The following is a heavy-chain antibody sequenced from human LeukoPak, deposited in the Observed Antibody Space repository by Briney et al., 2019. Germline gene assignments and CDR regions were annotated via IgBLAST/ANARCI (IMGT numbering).Heavy chain of an antibody. CDR3: ARESIAAAGTFDY. CDR2: ISSSGSTI. Sequence: GGSLRLSCAASGFTFSDYYMSWIRQAPGKGLEWVSYISSSGSTIYYADSVKGRFTISRDNARNSLYLQMNSLRAEDTAVYYCARESIAAAGTFDYWGQGTLVTVSS. V-gene: IGHV3-11*01. J-gene: IGHJ4*02. CDR1: GFTFSDYY. D-gene: IGHD6-13*01.